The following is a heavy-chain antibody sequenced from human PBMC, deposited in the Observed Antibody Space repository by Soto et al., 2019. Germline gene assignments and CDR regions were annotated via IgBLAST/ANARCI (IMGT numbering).Heavy chain of an antibody. V-gene: IGHV4-31*03. Sequence: SETLSLTCTVSGGSISSGGYYWSWIRQHPGKGLEWTGYIYYSGSTYYNPSLKSRVTISVDTSKNQFSLKLSSVTAADTAVYYCARDPSPMTTVTTDTGYFDYWGQGTLVTVSS. CDR3: ARDPSPMTTVTTDTGYFDY. CDR1: GGSISSGGYY. CDR2: IYYSGST. J-gene: IGHJ4*02. D-gene: IGHD4-17*01.